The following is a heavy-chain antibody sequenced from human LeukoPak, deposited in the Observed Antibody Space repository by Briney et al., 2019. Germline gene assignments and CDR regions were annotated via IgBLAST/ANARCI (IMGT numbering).Heavy chain of an antibody. CDR3: VRDGRKYYDSSVLDYFDY. CDR2: VLPIFNKT. V-gene: IGHV1-69*05. Sequence: SVKVSCKASGGTLSNYAINWVRQAPGQGLEWMGGVLPIFNKTNYAQKFQGRVTIPTDEFTSAAYMELSSLRSEDTAVYYCVRDGRKYYDSSVLDYFDYWGQGTLVTVSS. D-gene: IGHD3-22*01. CDR1: GGTLSNYA. J-gene: IGHJ4*02.